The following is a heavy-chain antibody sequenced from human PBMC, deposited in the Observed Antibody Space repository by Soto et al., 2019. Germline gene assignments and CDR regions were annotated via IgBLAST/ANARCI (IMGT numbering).Heavy chain of an antibody. J-gene: IGHJ4*02. CDR2: IYYSGST. Sequence: QVQLQESGPGLVKPSETLSLTCTVSGGSISSYYWSWIRQPPGKGLEWIGYIYYSGSTNYNPSLKSRVTIFVDTSKNQFSLKLSSVTAADTAVYYCARGGGGGNYDYWGQGTLVTVSS. CDR1: GGSISSYY. V-gene: IGHV4-59*12. D-gene: IGHD2-15*01. CDR3: ARGGGGGNYDY.